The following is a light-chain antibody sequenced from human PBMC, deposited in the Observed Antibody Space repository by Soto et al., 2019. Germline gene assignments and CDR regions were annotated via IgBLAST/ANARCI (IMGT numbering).Light chain of an antibody. CDR2: DAS. CDR1: QSSSHW. Sequence: IKVTLSAAALSENIRDSVTMTCLASQSSSHWLAWYQQKPGKAPKFLIYDASSLESGVPSRFSGSGSGTEFTLTISSLQPEDFATYYCQHYDILLGTFGPGTKVDIK. V-gene: IGKV1-5*01. J-gene: IGKJ1*01. CDR3: QHYDILLGT.